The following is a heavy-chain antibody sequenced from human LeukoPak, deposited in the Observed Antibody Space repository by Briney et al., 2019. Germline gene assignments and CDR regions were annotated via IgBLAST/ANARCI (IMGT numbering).Heavy chain of an antibody. D-gene: IGHD6-13*01. CDR3: AKEAYSSSWYLDY. CDR1: GFTFGSYG. J-gene: IGHJ4*02. CDR2: IRYDGSNK. Sequence: GGSLRLSCAASGFTFGSYGMHWVRQAPGKGLEWVAFIRYDGSNKYYADSVKGRFTISRDNSKNTLYLQMNSLRAEDTAVYYCAKEAYSSSWYLDYWGQGTLVTVSS. V-gene: IGHV3-30*02.